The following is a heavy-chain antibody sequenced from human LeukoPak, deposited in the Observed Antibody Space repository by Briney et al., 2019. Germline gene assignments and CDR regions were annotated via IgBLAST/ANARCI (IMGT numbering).Heavy chain of an antibody. D-gene: IGHD3-22*01. CDR2: IYSGGST. Sequence: GGSLRLSCAASGFTVSSNYMSWVRQAPGKGLEWVSVIYSGGSTYYADSVKGRFTISRDNSKNTLYLQMNSLRAEDTAVYYCARDKSSGYYYDSSGYDYWGQGTLVTVSS. CDR1: GFTVSSNY. CDR3: ARDKSSGYYYDSSGYDY. V-gene: IGHV3-66*01. J-gene: IGHJ4*02.